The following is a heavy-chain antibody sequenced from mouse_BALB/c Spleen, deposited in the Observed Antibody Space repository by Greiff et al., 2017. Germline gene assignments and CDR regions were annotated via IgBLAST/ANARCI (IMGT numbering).Heavy chain of an antibody. D-gene: IGHD1-1*01. V-gene: IGHV5-9-4*01. J-gene: IGHJ4*01. CDR3: ARGEDYYGYAMDY. CDR1: GFTFSSYA. Sequence: EVMLVESGGGLVKPGGSLKLSCAASGFTFSSYAMSWVRQSPEKRLEWVAEISSGGSYTYYPDTVTGRFTISRDNAKNTLYLEMSSLRSEDTAMYYCARGEDYYGYAMDYWGQGTSVTVSS. CDR2: ISSGGSYT.